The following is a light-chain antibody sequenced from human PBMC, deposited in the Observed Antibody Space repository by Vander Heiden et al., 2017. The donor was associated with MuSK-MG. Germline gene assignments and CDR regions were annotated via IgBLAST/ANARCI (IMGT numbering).Light chain of an antibody. Sequence: DIQMTQSPSTLSASVGDRVTITCRASQSISIWLAWYQQKPRKAPKLLIYKASTLESGVPSRFSGSGSGTECTLTISSLQPDDFATYYCQQYNSYPSTFGQGTRLEIK. CDR3: QQYNSYPST. J-gene: IGKJ5*01. CDR2: KAS. V-gene: IGKV1-5*03. CDR1: QSISIW.